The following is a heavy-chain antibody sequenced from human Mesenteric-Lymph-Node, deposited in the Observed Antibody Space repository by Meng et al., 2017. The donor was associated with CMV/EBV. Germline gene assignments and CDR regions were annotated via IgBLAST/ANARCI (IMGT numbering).Heavy chain of an antibody. CDR1: GFTFSSYA. D-gene: IGHD3-3*01. V-gene: IGHV3-7*01. CDR2: IKEDGSEK. J-gene: IGHJ5*02. Sequence: GESLKISCAASGFTFSSYAMHWVRQAPGKGLEWVASIKEDGSEKYYVDSVKGRFTISRDNAKNSLYLQMNSLRAEDTAVYYCARDLQRITIFGVVRTFDPWGQGTLVTVSS. CDR3: ARDLQRITIFGVVRTFDP.